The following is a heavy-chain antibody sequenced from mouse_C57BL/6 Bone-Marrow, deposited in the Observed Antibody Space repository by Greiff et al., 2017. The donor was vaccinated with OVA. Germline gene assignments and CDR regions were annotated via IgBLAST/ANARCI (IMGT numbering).Heavy chain of an antibody. CDR3: ERQGQLRLRVHYFDY. D-gene: IGHD3-2*02. CDR2: IYPGDGDT. V-gene: IGHV1-80*01. Sequence: QVQLKESGAELVKPGASVKISCKASGYAFSSYWMNWVKQRPGKGLEWIGQIYPGDGDTNYNGKFKGKATLTADKSSSTAYMQISSLTSEDSAVYCGERQGQLRLRVHYFDYGGQGTTLTVSS. CDR1: GYAFSSYW. J-gene: IGHJ2*01.